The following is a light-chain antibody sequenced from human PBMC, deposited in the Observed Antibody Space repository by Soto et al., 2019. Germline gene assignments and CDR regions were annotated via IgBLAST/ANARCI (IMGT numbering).Light chain of an antibody. J-gene: IGKJ4*01. Sequence: EIPLTQSPDTLSLSPGERATLSCRASQSVRSSYLAWYQQKPGQAPRLLIYGASRRATGIPDRFSGSGSGTDFTLFISRLEPEDFVVYYCQQYGSSLVTFGGGTKVDI. CDR2: GAS. CDR1: QSVRSSY. V-gene: IGKV3-20*01. CDR3: QQYGSSLVT.